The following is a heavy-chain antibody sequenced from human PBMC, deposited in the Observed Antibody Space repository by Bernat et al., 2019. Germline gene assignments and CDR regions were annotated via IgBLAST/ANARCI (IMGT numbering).Heavy chain of an antibody. V-gene: IGHV1-69*19. Sequence: QVQLVQSGAEVKKPGSSVKVSCKASGGTFNSYAISWVRQAPGQGLEWMGGIIPIFGTANYAQKFQGRVTITADESTSTAYMELSSLRSEETAVYYCARGRYYDFWSGPRKIYYYYYMDVWGKGTTVTVSS. CDR3: ARGRYYDFWSGPRKIYYYYYMDV. CDR1: GGTFNSYA. CDR2: IIPIFGTA. D-gene: IGHD3-3*01. J-gene: IGHJ6*03.